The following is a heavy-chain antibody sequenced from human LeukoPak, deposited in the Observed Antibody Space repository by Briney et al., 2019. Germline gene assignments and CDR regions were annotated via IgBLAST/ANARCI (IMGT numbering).Heavy chain of an antibody. J-gene: IGHJ4*02. CDR2: ISGSGDYT. CDR1: GFIFSSYA. CDR3: AKDRSVKAGLYEDFDY. Sequence: GGSLRLSCTASGFIFSSYAMSWVRQAPGKGLEWVSTISGSGDYTYYADSVEGRFTTSRDNSKSTLHLQMNNLRTEETAIYYCAKDRSVKAGLYEDFDYWGQGTLVTVSS. V-gene: IGHV3-23*01. D-gene: IGHD2/OR15-2a*01.